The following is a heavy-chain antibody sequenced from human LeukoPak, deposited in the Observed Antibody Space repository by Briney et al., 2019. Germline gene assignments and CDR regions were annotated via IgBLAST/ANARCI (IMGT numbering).Heavy chain of an antibody. CDR3: ARSLPRGSWYYS. V-gene: IGHV4-34*01. CDR1: GGSFSGYY. Sequence: SETLSLTCAVYGGSFSGYYWSWIRQPPGKGLEWIGEINHSGTTNYNPSLKSRVTISVDTSKNQFSLKLSSVTAADTAVYYCARSLPRGSWYYSWGQGTLVTVSS. J-gene: IGHJ4*02. D-gene: IGHD6-13*01. CDR2: INHSGTT.